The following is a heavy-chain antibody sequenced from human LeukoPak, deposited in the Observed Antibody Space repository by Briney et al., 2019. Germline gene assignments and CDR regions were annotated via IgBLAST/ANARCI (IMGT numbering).Heavy chain of an antibody. J-gene: IGHJ6*02. CDR2: ISANNGNT. D-gene: IGHD4-17*01. Sequence: ASVKVSCKASGYIFTSYGINWVRQASGQGPEWMGWISANNGNTNYAQRLQRRVTMTTDTFTSTAYMELRSLRSDDTAVYYCARDGATVTTPYYYYGMDVWGQGTTVTVSS. V-gene: IGHV1-18*04. CDR3: ARDGATVTTPYYYYGMDV. CDR1: GYIFTSYG.